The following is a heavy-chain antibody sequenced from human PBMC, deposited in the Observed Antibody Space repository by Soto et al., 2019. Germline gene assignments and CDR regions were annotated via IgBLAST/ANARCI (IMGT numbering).Heavy chain of an antibody. V-gene: IGHV4-59*08. CDR1: GGSISSYY. D-gene: IGHD3-9*01. J-gene: IGHJ6*04. CDR3: ARHGPDLGPRYFDPPDV. CDR2: IYYSGST. Sequence: SETLSLTCTVSGGSISSYYWSWIRQPPGKGLEWIGYIYYSGSTNYNPSLKSRVTISVDTSKNQFSLKLSSVTAADTAVYYCARHGPDLGPRYFDPPDVWGKGTTVTVSS.